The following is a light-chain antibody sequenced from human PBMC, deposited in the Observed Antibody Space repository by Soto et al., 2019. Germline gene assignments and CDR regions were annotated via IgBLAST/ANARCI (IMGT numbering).Light chain of an antibody. J-gene: IGKJ2*01. Sequence: ETVMTQSPVTLSVSPGERATLSCRASQSVAINLAWYQQRPGQAPRLLIYGASTRATGIPARFSGSGSGTEFTLTIISLHSEDCAVYYCQQYNNWPPYTFGQGTKLEIK. CDR1: QSVAIN. V-gene: IGKV3-15*01. CDR3: QQYNNWPPYT. CDR2: GAS.